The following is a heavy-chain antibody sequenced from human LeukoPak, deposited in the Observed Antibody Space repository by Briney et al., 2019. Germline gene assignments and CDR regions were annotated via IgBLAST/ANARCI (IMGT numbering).Heavy chain of an antibody. CDR2: IYYSGST. J-gene: IGHJ5*02. CDR3: AQGEDSSANWFDP. CDR1: GVSISSYY. D-gene: IGHD3-22*01. V-gene: IGHV4-59*01. Sequence: PSETLSLTCTVSGVSISSYYWSWIRQPPGKGLEWIGYIYYSGSTNYNPSLKSRVNISVDTSKNQFSLKLSSVTAADTAVYYCAQGEDSSANWFDPWGQGTLVTVSS.